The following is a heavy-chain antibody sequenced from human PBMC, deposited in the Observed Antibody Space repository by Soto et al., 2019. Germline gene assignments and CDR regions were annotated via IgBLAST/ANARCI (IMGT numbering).Heavy chain of an antibody. V-gene: IGHV3-66*01. CDR1: GFTVSNSY. Sequence: EVQLVESGGGCVQPGGSLRLSCAASGFTVSNSYLTWVRQAPGKGLEWVSCIYGGGSTYYADSVKGRFTISRDNSKNTLYLQMNSLRAEDTAVYYCARDTLGGAYDFCHGGQGTLVTVSS. D-gene: IGHD3-3*01. CDR3: ARDTLGGAYDFCH. J-gene: IGHJ4*02. CDR2: IYGGGST.